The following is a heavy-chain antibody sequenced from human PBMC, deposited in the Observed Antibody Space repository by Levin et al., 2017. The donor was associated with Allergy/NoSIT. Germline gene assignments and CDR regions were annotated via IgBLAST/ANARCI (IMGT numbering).Heavy chain of an antibody. V-gene: IGHV4-39*01. CDR1: GGSISSSSYY. J-gene: IGHJ3*02. CDR2: IYYSGST. D-gene: IGHD6-19*01. Sequence: SETLSLTCTVSGGSISSSSYYWGWIRQPPGKGLEWIGSIYYSGSTYYNPSLKSRVTISVDTSKNQFSLKLSSVTAADTAVYYCARLSVAGRGNAFDIWGQGTMVTVSS. CDR3: ARLSVAGRGNAFDI.